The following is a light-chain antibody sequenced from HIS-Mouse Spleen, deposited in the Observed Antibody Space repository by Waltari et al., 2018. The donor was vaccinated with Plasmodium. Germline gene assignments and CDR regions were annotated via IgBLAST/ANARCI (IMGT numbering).Light chain of an antibody. Sequence: DIQMTQSPSTLSASVGDRVTITCRASQSISSRLAWYQQKPGKAPKLRIYKASSLESGVPSKFSGSGSGTEFTVAISSLQPDDFATYYCQQYNSYSWTFGQGTKVEIK. CDR2: KAS. V-gene: IGKV1-5*03. CDR1: QSISSR. J-gene: IGKJ1*01. CDR3: QQYNSYSWT.